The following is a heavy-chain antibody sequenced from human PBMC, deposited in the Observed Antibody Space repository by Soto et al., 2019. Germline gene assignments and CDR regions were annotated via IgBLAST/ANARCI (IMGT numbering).Heavy chain of an antibody. CDR3: AKGIPVVPAARGGYYYYYYMDV. V-gene: IGHV3-23*01. J-gene: IGHJ6*03. D-gene: IGHD2-2*01. Sequence: EVQLLESGGGLVQPGGSLRLSCAASGFTFSSYAMSWVRQAPGKGLEWVSAISGSGGSTYYADSVKGRFTISRDNSKNPLYLQMNSLRAEDTAVYYCAKGIPVVPAARGGYYYYYYMDVWGKGTTVTVSS. CDR1: GFTFSSYA. CDR2: ISGSGGST.